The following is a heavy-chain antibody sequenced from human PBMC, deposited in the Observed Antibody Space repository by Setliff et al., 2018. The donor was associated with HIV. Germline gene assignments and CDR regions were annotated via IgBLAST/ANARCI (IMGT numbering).Heavy chain of an antibody. CDR2: IYTSGTT. CDR3: ARDRGSGWYGYFQH. J-gene: IGHJ1*01. D-gene: IGHD6-19*01. CDR1: GGSISSGSYY. Sequence: SETLSLTCTVSGGSISSGSYYWTWIRQPAGKGLEWIGHIYTSGTTDYNPSLKSRVTISVDTSKNQFSLKLSSVTAADTAVYYCARDRGSGWYGYFQHWGQGTLVTVSS. V-gene: IGHV4-61*09.